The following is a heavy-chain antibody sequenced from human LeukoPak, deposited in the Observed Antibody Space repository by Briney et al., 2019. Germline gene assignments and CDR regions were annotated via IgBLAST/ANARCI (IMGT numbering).Heavy chain of an antibody. CDR2: IVPIFGTA. CDR1: GGTFSSYA. J-gene: IGHJ5*02. Sequence: SVKVSCKASGGTFSSYAISWVRQAPGQGLEWMGGIVPIFGTANYAQKFQGRVTITTDESTSTAYMELSSLRSEDTAVYYCASGSTHNPNWFDPWGQGTLVTVSS. CDR3: ASGSTHNPNWFDP. D-gene: IGHD1-14*01. V-gene: IGHV1-69*05.